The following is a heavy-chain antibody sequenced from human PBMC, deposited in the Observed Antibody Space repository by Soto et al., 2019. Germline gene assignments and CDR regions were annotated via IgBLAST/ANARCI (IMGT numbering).Heavy chain of an antibody. V-gene: IGHV4-34*01. Sequence: SETLSLTCAVYGVSFSGYYWTWIRQPPGKGLEWIGEINHSGSTNYNPSLKSRVTISVDTSKTQFSLKLGSVTAADTAMYYCARGGAGVTENWFDPWGQGTLVTVS. CDR2: INHSGST. CDR1: GVSFSGYY. D-gene: IGHD3-10*01. CDR3: ARGGAGVTENWFDP. J-gene: IGHJ5*02.